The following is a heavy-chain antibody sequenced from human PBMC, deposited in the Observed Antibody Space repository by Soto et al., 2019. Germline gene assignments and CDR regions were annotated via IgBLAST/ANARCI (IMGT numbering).Heavy chain of an antibody. J-gene: IGHJ5*02. V-gene: IGHV4-59*01. CDR3: ARSYSSGWLLGPNWFDP. CDR2: IYYSGST. Sequence: SETLSLTCTVSGSSISSYYWSWIRQPPGKALEWIGYIYYSGSTNYNPSLKSRVTISVDTSKNQFSLKLSSVTAADTAVYYCARSYSSGWLLGPNWFDPWGQGTPVTVSS. CDR1: GSSISSYY. D-gene: IGHD6-19*01.